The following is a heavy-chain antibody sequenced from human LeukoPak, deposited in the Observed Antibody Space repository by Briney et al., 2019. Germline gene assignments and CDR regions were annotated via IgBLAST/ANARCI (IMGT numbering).Heavy chain of an antibody. Sequence: ASVKVSCKTSRYTSTSYYIHWVRHAPGQGREWMGLINSSGGSTAYSQRFQGTVTMTRDTSTSTVYMELSSLRSEDTAVYYCARGQQWVDYWGQGTLVTVSS. V-gene: IGHV1-46*01. D-gene: IGHD6-19*01. CDR3: ARGQQWVDY. J-gene: IGHJ4*02. CDR2: INSSGGST. CDR1: RYTSTSYY.